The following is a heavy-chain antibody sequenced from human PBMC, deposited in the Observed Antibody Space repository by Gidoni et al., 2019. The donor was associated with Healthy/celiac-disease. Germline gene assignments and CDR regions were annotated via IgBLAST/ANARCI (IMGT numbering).Heavy chain of an antibody. CDR2: IIPIFGTA. CDR3: AREDTAIPMGDSYYYGMDV. J-gene: IGHJ6*02. V-gene: IGHV1-69*01. D-gene: IGHD5-18*01. Sequence: QVQLVQSGAEVKKPGSSVKVSCKASGGTFSSYAISWVRQAPGQGLEWMGGIIPIFGTANYAQKFQGRVTITADESTSTAYMELSSLRSEDTAVYYCAREDTAIPMGDSYYYGMDVWGQGTTVTVSS. CDR1: GGTFSSYA.